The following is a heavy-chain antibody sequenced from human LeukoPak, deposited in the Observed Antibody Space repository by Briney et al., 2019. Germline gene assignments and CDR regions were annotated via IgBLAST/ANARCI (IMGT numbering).Heavy chain of an antibody. J-gene: IGHJ4*02. CDR2: IYDSGST. CDR1: GGSISSYS. D-gene: IGHD3-22*01. Sequence: PSETLSLTCTVSGGSISSYSWSWIRQPPGKGRECMGYIYDSGSTNYNPSLKSRVAISADKCKNDFSLKLSYVTAADTAVYYCARLSHYFDSSGYYYVRFFDYWGQGTLVTVSS. CDR3: ARLSHYFDSSGYYYVRFFDY. V-gene: IGHV4-59*08.